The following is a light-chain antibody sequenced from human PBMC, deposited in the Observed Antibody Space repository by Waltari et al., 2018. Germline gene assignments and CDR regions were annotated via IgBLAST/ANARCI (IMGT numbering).Light chain of an antibody. CDR1: KLEDKY. CDR3: QAWDRNTYVV. J-gene: IGLJ2*01. Sequence: SYEVTQPPSVSVSPGQTASITCSGDKLEDKYVCWYQQKPGQSPVLVLHQDSKRPSGIPERFSGLNSGNTATLTISETQAMDEADYYCQAWDRNTYVVFGGGTKLTVL. V-gene: IGLV3-1*01. CDR2: QDS.